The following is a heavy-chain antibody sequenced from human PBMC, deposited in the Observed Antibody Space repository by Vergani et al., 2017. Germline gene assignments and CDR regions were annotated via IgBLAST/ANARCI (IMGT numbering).Heavy chain of an antibody. J-gene: IGHJ6*03. D-gene: IGHD1-26*01. CDR2: INHSGST. CDR1: GGSFSGYY. V-gene: IGHV4-34*01. Sequence: QVQLQQWGAGLLKPSETLSLTCAVYGGSFSGYYWSWIRQPPGKGLEWIGEINHSGSTNYNPSLKSRVTISVDTSKNQFSLKLSSVTAADTAVYYCARGGIVGANYYYYYDMDVWGKGTTVTVSS. CDR3: ARGGIVGANYYYYYDMDV.